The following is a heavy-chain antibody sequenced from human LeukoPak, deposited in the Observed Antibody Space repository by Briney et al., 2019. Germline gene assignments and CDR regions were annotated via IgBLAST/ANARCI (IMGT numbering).Heavy chain of an antibody. V-gene: IGHV3-23*01. CDR3: ARVGDY. Sequence: QTGGSLRLSCAASGFTFSSYAMNWVRQAPGKGLEWVSGISGSGDSTYYADSVKGRFTISRDNSKNTLFLQMDSLRAEDTAVYHCARVGDYWGQGTLVTVSS. J-gene: IGHJ4*02. CDR1: GFTFSSYA. CDR2: ISGSGDST.